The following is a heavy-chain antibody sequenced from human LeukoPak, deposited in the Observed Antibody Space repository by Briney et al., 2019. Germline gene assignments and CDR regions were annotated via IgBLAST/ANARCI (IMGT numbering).Heavy chain of an antibody. D-gene: IGHD2-2*01. CDR1: GYTFTGYY. CDR2: INPNSGGT. Sequence: ASVKVSCKASGYTFTGYYMHWVRQAPGQGLEGMGWINPNSGGTNYAQKFQGRVTMTRDTSISTAYMELSRLRSDDTAEYYCARDPYRDQLTYYFDYWGQGTLVTVSS. J-gene: IGHJ4*02. V-gene: IGHV1-2*02. CDR3: ARDPYRDQLTYYFDY.